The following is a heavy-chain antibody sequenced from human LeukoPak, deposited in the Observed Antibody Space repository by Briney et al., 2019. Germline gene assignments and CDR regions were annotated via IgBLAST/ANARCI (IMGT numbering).Heavy chain of an antibody. D-gene: IGHD2-8*01. Sequence: PGGSLRLSCAASGFTFRNYAMSWVRQAPGKGLEWVSAISGSFSGSDYTTYYADPVKGRFTISRDNSKNTLYLQMNSLRVEDTATYYCAKDHCSISRCVAGFDCWGQGTLVTVSS. J-gene: IGHJ4*02. CDR1: GFTFRNYA. CDR2: ISGSFSGSDYTT. V-gene: IGHV3-23*01. CDR3: AKDHCSISRCVAGFDC.